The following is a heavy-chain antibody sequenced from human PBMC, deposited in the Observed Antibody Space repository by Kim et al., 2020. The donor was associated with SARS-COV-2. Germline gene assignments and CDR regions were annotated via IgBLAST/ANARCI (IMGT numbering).Heavy chain of an antibody. V-gene: IGHV4-59*08. J-gene: IGHJ6*02. CDR1: GGSMSGFY. D-gene: IGHD1-7*01. CDR2: IYFSGST. CDR3: ARLNWNYVLNHYFYGLDV. Sequence: SETLSLTCTVSGGSMSGFYWSWILQSPEKGLEWIGYIYFSGSTTYSPSFKSRVTISVDTSKNQFSLDLASVTASDTAVYYCARLNWNYVLNHYFYGLDVWGQGTTVIVT.